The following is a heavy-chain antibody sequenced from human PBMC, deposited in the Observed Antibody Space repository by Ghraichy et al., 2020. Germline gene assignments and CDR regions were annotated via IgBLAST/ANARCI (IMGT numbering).Heavy chain of an antibody. CDR1: GGTFSSYG. CDR3: AMVTTPGVYYYYYGLDV. Sequence: SVKVSCKASGGTFSSYGINWVRQAPGQGLEWMGGIIPIFGTTNYAQKFQSRVTITADKSTRTAYMEMNSLRSEDTGMYYCAMVTTPGVYYYYYGLDVWGQGTAVTVSS. V-gene: IGHV1-69*06. J-gene: IGHJ6*02. D-gene: IGHD4-11*01. CDR2: IIPIFGTT.